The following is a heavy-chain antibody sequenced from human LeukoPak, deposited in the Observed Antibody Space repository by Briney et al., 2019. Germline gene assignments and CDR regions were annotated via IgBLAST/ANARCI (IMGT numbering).Heavy chain of an antibody. D-gene: IGHD4-17*01. CDR2: INHSGST. Sequence: SETLSLTCAVYGGSFSGYYWSWIRQPPGKGLEWIGEINHSGSTNYNPSLKSRVTISVDTSKNQFSLKLSSVTAADTAVYYCARWVTNFLDNWGQGTLVTVSS. CDR1: GGSFSGYY. J-gene: IGHJ4*02. CDR3: ARWVTNFLDN. V-gene: IGHV4-34*01.